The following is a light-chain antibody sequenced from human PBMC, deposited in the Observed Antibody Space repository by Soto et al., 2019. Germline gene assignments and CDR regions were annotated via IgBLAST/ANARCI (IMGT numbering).Light chain of an antibody. CDR2: DTS. CDR3: QQYGSSPLT. CDR1: QIVSSY. Sequence: EIVLTQSPGTLSLSVGERVTLSCRASQIVSSYLAWYQQTPGQAPRLLIYDTSNRATGTPDRFSGSGSGTDFPLTISRLEPEDFTVYYCQQYGSSPLTFGGGTTVEIK. V-gene: IGKV3-20*01. J-gene: IGKJ4*01.